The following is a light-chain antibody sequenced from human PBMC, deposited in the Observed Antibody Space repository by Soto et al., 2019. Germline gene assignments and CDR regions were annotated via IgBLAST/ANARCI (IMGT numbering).Light chain of an antibody. V-gene: IGKV3-15*01. CDR3: QQYADWPKT. CDR2: AAS. Sequence: EIVLTQSPGTLSLSPGERATLSCRASQSVSDRVVWYQQKSGQAPSLLIYAASTRAAGVSARFSGSGSGTEFTLTISSLQSEDFAVYFCQQYADWPKTFGQGTKVDIK. J-gene: IGKJ1*01. CDR1: QSVSDR.